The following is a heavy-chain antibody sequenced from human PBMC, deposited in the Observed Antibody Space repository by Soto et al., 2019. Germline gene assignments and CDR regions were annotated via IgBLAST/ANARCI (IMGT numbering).Heavy chain of an antibody. CDR3: WRDLSVLRYFD. D-gene: IGHD3-9*01. CDR1: GYTFTSYG. CDR2: ISAYNGNT. V-gene: IGHV1-18*01. Sequence: QVQLVQSGAEVKKPGASVKVSCKASGYTFTSYGISWVRQAPGQGLEWMGWISAYNGNTNYAQKRQGRVTMTTATSTSTAYMELRSLRADDAAVYYCWRDLSVLRYFDWGQGTLVTVSS. J-gene: IGHJ4*02.